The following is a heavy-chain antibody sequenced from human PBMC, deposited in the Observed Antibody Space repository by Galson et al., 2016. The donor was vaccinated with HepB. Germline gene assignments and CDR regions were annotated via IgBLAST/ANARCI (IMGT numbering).Heavy chain of an antibody. V-gene: IGHV3-48*02. D-gene: IGHD6-13*01. Sequence: SLRLSCAASGFTFRTYSMNWVRQAPGKGLEWLSFISSSSSNIIYADSVKGRFTISRDNAKNSLYLQMNRLRDEDTAVYYCARPIAAANYYYYYAMDVWGQGTTVTVSS. CDR2: ISSSSSNI. J-gene: IGHJ6*02. CDR1: GFTFRTYS. CDR3: ARPIAAANYYYYYAMDV.